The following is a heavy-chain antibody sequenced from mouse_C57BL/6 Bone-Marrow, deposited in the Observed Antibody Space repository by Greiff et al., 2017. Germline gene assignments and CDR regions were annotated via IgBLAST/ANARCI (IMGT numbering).Heavy chain of an antibody. CDR1: GYTFTSYW. V-gene: IGHV1-72*01. D-gene: IGHD2-4*01. CDR3: ARTGEYDYDGAWFAY. Sequence: VQLQQPVAELVKPGASVKLSCKASGYTFTSYWMHWVKQRPGRGLEWIGRIDPNSGGTKYNKKFKSKATLTVDKPSSTAYMQLSSLTSEDSAVYYCARTGEYDYDGAWFAYWGQGTLVTFSA. J-gene: IGHJ3*01. CDR2: IDPNSGGT.